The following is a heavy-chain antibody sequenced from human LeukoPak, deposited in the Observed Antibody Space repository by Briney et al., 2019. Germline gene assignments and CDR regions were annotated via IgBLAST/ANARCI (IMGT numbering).Heavy chain of an antibody. J-gene: IGHJ4*02. Sequence: SETLSLTCAVYGGSFSGYYWSWIRQPPGKGLEWIGEINHSGSTNYNPSLKSRVTISVDTSKNQFSLKLSSVTAADTAVYYCASGEYNYGFPPFDYWGQGTLATVSS. CDR2: INHSGST. V-gene: IGHV4-34*01. CDR1: GGSFSGYY. CDR3: ASGEYNYGFPPFDY. D-gene: IGHD5-18*01.